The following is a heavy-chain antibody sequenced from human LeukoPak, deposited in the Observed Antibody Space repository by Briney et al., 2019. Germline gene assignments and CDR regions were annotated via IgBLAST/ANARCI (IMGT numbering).Heavy chain of an antibody. D-gene: IGHD3-16*02. CDR2: ISFDGSNT. CDR1: GFTFSTYG. V-gene: IGHV3-30*18. Sequence: PGGSLRLSCVASGFTFSTYGMHWVRQAPGKGLEWVAVISFDGSNTYNADSVRGRFTISRDNSKNTLYLQMNSLRAEDTAVYYCAKDGIPRSWGELSNWFDSWGQGTLVTVSS. CDR3: AKDGIPRSWGELSNWFDS. J-gene: IGHJ5*01.